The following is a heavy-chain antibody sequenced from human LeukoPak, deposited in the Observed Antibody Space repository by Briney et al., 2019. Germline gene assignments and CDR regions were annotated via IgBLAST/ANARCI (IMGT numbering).Heavy chain of an antibody. J-gene: IGHJ5*02. D-gene: IGHD2-15*01. Sequence: GGSLRLSCAASGFIFSTYEMNWVRQAPGKGLEWVSSISSSSSYIYYADSVKGRFTISRDNAKNSLYLQMNSLRAEDTAVYYCAREGRRRGGLPNWFDPWGQGTLVTVSS. CDR2: ISSSSSYI. CDR3: AREGRRRGGLPNWFDP. V-gene: IGHV3-21*01. CDR1: GFIFSTYE.